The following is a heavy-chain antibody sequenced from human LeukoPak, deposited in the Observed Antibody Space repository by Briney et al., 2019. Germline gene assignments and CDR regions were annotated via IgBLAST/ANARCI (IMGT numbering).Heavy chain of an antibody. D-gene: IGHD2-2*02. J-gene: IGHJ4*02. V-gene: IGHV3-23*01. CDR1: GFTFSSYA. CDR3: AKVAAGFCSSTSCYIDY. Sequence: PGGSLRLSCAASGFTFSSYAMSWVRQAPGKGLEWVSAISGSGGSTYYADSVKGRFTISRDNSKNTLYLQMNSLRAEDTAVYYCAKVAAGFCSSTSCYIDYWGQGTLVTVSS. CDR2: ISGSGGST.